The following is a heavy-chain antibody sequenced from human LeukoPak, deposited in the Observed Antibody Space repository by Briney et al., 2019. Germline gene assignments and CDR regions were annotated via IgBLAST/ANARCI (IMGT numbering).Heavy chain of an antibody. CDR2: FNPNSGGT. CDR3: ARDPFNYPYIFDR. J-gene: IGHJ5*02. CDR1: GYTFTGYY. V-gene: IGHV1-2*02. D-gene: IGHD5-24*01. Sequence: ASVKVSCKASGYTFTGYYMHWVRQATGQGLEWMGWFNPNSGGTDYAQKFQGRVTITRDTSISTAYMELSSLRSDDTAVYYCARDPFNYPYIFDRWGQGTLVNVSS.